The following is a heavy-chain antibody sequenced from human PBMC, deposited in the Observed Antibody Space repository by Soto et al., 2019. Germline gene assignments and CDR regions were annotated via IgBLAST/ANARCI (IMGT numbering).Heavy chain of an antibody. CDR2: VSGNNGAS. V-gene: IGHV1-18*04. CDR3: VRDQKYFRVNGNWFDS. D-gene: IGHD2-2*01. J-gene: IGHJ5*01. Sequence: ASVTFSCTASGSTSADFGISWVRRAPGQGLEWMGWVSGNNGASNPAPKVQGRITMTLDTSTGVSYMALRSLRSDDTAIYYCVRDQKYFRVNGNWFDSWGQGTLVTFSS. CDR1: GSTSADFG.